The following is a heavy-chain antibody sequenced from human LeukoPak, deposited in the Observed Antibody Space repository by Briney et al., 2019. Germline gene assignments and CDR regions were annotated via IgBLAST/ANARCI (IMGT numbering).Heavy chain of an antibody. Sequence: GASVKVSCKASGYTFTSYGTSWVRLAPGQGLERIGCIRAYNGNTNYAQKLQGRVTMTTDTSTSTAYMELRRMRSDDTAVYYCARVDSSGYYSLDYWGQGTLVTVSS. D-gene: IGHD3-22*01. CDR3: ARVDSSGYYSLDY. CDR2: IRAYNGNT. J-gene: IGHJ4*02. CDR1: GYTFTSYG. V-gene: IGHV1-18*01.